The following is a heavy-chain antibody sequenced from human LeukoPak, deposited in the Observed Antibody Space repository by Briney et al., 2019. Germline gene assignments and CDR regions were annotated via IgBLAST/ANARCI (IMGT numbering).Heavy chain of an antibody. CDR3: TTDSRARLRFLEWSPYNWFEP. J-gene: IGHJ5*02. Sequence: GGSLRLSCAASGFTFSNAWMSWVRQAPGKGLEWVGRIKSKTDGGTTDYAAPVKGRFTISRDDSKNTLYLQMNSLKTEDTAVYYCTTDSRARLRFLEWSPYNWFEPCGQGTLVTVSS. CDR1: GFTFSNAW. V-gene: IGHV3-15*01. D-gene: IGHD3-3*01. CDR2: IKSKTDGGTT.